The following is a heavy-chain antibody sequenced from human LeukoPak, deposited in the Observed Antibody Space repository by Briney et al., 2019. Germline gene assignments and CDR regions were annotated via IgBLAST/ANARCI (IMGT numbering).Heavy chain of an antibody. D-gene: IGHD6-13*01. CDR2: VWYDGSDT. CDR3: ARGGSTWCYFDY. CDR1: GFTFNTYA. J-gene: IGHJ4*02. V-gene: IGHV3-33*01. Sequence: HAGGSLRLSCAASGFTFNTYAMHWVRQAPGKGLEWVAVVWYDGSDTYYGDSVKGRFTTSRDNSKNTLYLQMNSLRGEDTAVYYCARGGSTWCYFDYWGQGTLVTVSS.